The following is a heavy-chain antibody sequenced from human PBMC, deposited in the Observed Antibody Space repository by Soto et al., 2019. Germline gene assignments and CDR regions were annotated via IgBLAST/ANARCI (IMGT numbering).Heavy chain of an antibody. CDR1: GGSITNYY. Sequence: TLSLTCTVSGGSITNYYWSWIRQTPGKGLEWVGSAHYSGSTQYNPSLKSRVTTSVDTSKNQISLNLTSVTAADTAVYYCARRGLGARFDYWGQGTLVTVSS. CDR2: AHYSGST. J-gene: IGHJ4*02. V-gene: IGHV4-59*01. D-gene: IGHD1-26*01. CDR3: ARRGLGARFDY.